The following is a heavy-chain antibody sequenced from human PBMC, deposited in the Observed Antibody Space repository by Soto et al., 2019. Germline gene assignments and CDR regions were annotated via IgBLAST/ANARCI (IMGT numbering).Heavy chain of an antibody. D-gene: IGHD2-21*02. CDR3: ARADRTLVTSYGLDV. CDR2: INHSGTI. J-gene: IGHJ6*02. Sequence: QVQIQQWGAGLLKPSETLSLTCAVSGGSFSGFYWTWIRQPPGEGLEWIGEINHSGTINFNPSLTSRLTISLDSSNKHFSLKLTSLTAADAAVYYCARADRTLVTSYGLDVWGQGTTGTVSS. V-gene: IGHV4-34*02. CDR1: GGSFSGFY.